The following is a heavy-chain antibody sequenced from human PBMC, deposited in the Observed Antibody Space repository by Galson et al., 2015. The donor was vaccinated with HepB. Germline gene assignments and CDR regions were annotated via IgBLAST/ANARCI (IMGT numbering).Heavy chain of an antibody. Sequence: LRLSCAASGFPFSTYTMSWVRQAPGKGLEWVSAISGSGGTTYYADSVWGRFTISRDNTKRTLYLQMNRLRGEDTALYYCAKDRNSTSPGTYGMDVWGQGTTVTVFS. V-gene: IGHV3-23*01. CDR2: ISGSGGTT. D-gene: IGHD6-6*01. J-gene: IGHJ6*02. CDR1: GFPFSTYT. CDR3: AKDRNSTSPGTYGMDV.